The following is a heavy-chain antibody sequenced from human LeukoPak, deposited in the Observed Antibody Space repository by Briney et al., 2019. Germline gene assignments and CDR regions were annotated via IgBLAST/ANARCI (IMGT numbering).Heavy chain of an antibody. CDR3: ARDSVLLWFGETPNWFDP. CDR1: GFTFSSYA. Sequence: PGGSLRLSCAASGFTFSSYAMSWVRQAPGKGLEWVAVIWYDGSNKYYADSVKGRFTISRDNSKNTLYLQMNSLRAEDTAVYYCARDSVLLWFGETPNWFDPWGQGTLVTVSS. CDR2: IWYDGSNK. D-gene: IGHD3-10*01. V-gene: IGHV3-33*08. J-gene: IGHJ5*02.